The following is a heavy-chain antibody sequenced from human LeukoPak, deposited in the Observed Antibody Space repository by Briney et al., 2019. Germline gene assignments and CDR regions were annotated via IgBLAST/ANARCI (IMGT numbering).Heavy chain of an antibody. Sequence: SETLSLTCAVYGGSFSTYYWCWIRQSPGKGLEWIAEINHRGDTNYNPSVKSRVTISVDTSKNQFSLKITSLTAADTAVYYCARGPTISETGYFDYWGQGTLVTVSS. CDR3: ARGPTISETGYFDY. V-gene: IGHV4-34*01. D-gene: IGHD1-1*01. J-gene: IGHJ4*03. CDR1: GGSFSTYY. CDR2: INHRGDT.